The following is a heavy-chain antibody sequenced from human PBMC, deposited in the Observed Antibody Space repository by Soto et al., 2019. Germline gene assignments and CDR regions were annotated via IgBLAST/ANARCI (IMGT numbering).Heavy chain of an antibody. V-gene: IGHV1-8*01. J-gene: IGHJ6*01. CDR3: ARHKNYYDSSGYSADYYYYGMDV. Sequence: ASVKVSCKASGYTFTSYDINWVRQATGQGLEWMGWMNPNSGNTGYAQKFQGRVTMTRNTSISTAYMELSSLRSEDTAVYYCARHKNYYDSSGYSADYYYYGMDVWGQGTTVTVSS. D-gene: IGHD3-22*01. CDR1: GYTFTSYD. CDR2: MNPNSGNT.